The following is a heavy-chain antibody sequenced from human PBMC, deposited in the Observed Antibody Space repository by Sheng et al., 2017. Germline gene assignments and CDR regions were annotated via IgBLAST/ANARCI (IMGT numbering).Heavy chain of an antibody. CDR1: GYTFTGYY. CDR2: INPNSGGT. CDR3: TRGGVQINRCMSSCYGGWFDP. D-gene: IGHD2-15*01. V-gene: IGHV1-2*02. J-gene: IGHJ5*02. Sequence: QVQLMQSGAEVKKPGASVKVSCKASGYTFTGYYLHWVRQAPGQGLEWMGWINPNSGGTKSAQKFQGRVTMTRDTSISTSYMELSSLTSDDTALYYCTRGGVQINRCMSSCYGGWFDP.